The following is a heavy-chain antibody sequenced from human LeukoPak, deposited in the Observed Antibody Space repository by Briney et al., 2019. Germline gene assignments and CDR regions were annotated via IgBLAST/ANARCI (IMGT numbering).Heavy chain of an antibody. V-gene: IGHV1-69*13. D-gene: IGHD3-3*01. CDR1: GGTFSSYA. CDR2: IISIFGTA. J-gene: IGHJ5*02. Sequence: ASVKVSCRASGGTFSSYAISWVRQAPGQGLEWMGGIISIFGTANYAQKFQGRVTITADESTSTAYMELSSLRSEDTAVYYCARGAPDPYYDFWSGYGTFDPWGQGTLVTVSS. CDR3: ARGAPDPYYDFWSGYGTFDP.